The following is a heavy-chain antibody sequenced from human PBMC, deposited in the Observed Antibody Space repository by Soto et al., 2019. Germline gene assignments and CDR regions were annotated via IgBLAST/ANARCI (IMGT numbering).Heavy chain of an antibody. J-gene: IGHJ4*02. CDR3: ARGRWELMRVYFDY. CDR1: GGSISSYY. CDR2: IYTSGST. Sequence: SETLSLTCTVSGGSISSYYWSWIRQTAGKGLEWIGRIYTSGSTNYNPSLKSRVTMSVDTSKNQFSLKLSSVTAADTAVYYCARGRWELMRVYFDYWGQGTLVTVSS. V-gene: IGHV4-4*07. D-gene: IGHD1-26*01.